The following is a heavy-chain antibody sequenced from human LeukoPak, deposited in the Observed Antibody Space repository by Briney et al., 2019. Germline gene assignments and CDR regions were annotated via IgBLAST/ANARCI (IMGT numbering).Heavy chain of an antibody. CDR2: IYTSGST. CDR3: ARDSSRITTNYYYYYYMDV. V-gene: IGHV4-61*02. J-gene: IGHJ6*03. CDR1: GGSISSGSYY. Sequence: PSQTLSLTCTVSGGSISSGSYYWSWIRQPAGKGLEWIGRIYTSGSTNYNPSLKSRVTISVDTSKNQFSLKLSSVTAADTAVYYCARDSSRITTNYYYYYYMDVWGKGTTVTVSS. D-gene: IGHD3-16*01.